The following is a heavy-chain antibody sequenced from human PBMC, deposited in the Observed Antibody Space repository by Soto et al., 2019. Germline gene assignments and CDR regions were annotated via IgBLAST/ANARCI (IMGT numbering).Heavy chain of an antibody. J-gene: IGHJ4*02. CDR2: LNPTSGNT. CDR3: ARGRDSSGWTWDFGY. Sequence: QVQLVQSGAEVKKPGASVKVSCKASGYTFVSFDIKWVRQATGQGLEWVGWLNPTSGNTGYAQKFQGRVTLTMNTSISTAYLELTSLRSEDTAVYFCARGRDSSGWTWDFGYWGQGTLVTVSS. CDR1: GYTFVSFD. V-gene: IGHV1-8*01. D-gene: IGHD6-25*01.